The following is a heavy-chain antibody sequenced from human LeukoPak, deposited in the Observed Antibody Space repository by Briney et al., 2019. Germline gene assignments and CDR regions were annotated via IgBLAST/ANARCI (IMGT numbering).Heavy chain of an antibody. CDR2: IYHSGST. CDR3: ARVWYYYDSSGYYSGAFDI. D-gene: IGHD3-22*01. CDR1: GDSINSNNYY. V-gene: IGHV4-39*07. Sequence: PSETLSLTCTVSGDSINSNNYYWGWVRQPPGKGLEWIGEIYHSGSTNYNPSLKSRVTISVDKSKNQFSLKLSSVTAADTAVYYCARVWYYYDSSGYYSGAFDIWGQGTMVTVSS. J-gene: IGHJ3*02.